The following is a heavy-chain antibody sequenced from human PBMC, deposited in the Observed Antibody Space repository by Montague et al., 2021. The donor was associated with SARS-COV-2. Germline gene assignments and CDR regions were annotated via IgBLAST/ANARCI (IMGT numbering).Heavy chain of an antibody. CDR1: GASISSYS. J-gene: IGHJ6*03. CDR3: ARAIVSGLCSGGSCYKGYYYYMDV. D-gene: IGHD2-15*01. CDR2: MYNSEKI. Sequence: SETLSLTYTVSGASISSYSWSWIRQPPGKGLEWIGYMYNSEKIXXXPSXXXRVTISVDTSKGQLSLKLNSVTAADTAVYFCARAIVSGLCSGGSCYKGYYYYMDVWGKGTTVTVSS. V-gene: IGHV4-59*13.